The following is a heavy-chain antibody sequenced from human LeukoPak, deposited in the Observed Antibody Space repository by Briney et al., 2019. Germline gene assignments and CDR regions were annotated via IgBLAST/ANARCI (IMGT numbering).Heavy chain of an antibody. Sequence: RRASVKVSCKASGYTFTSYDINWVRQATGQGLEWMGWMNPNSGDTGYAQKFQGRVTMTRNTSISTAYMELSSLRSEDTAVYYCARGRRYSGYDAFGYWGQGTLVTVSS. CDR3: ARGRRYSGYDAFGY. V-gene: IGHV1-8*02. CDR1: GYTFTSYD. J-gene: IGHJ4*02. CDR2: MNPNSGDT. D-gene: IGHD5-12*01.